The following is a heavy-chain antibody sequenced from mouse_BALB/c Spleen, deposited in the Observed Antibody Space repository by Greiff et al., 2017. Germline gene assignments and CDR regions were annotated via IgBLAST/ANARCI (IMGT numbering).Heavy chain of an antibody. V-gene: IGHV5-15*02. CDR3: ARHDGYYAMDY. D-gene: IGHD2-3*01. CDR2: ISNLAYSI. J-gene: IGHJ4*01. Sequence: EVKLVESGGGLVQPGGSRKLSCAASGFTFSDYGMAWVRQAPGKGPEWVAFISNLAYSIYYADTVTGRFTISRENAKNTLYLEMSSLRSEDTAMYYCARHDGYYAMDYWGQGTSVTVSS. CDR1: GFTFSDYG.